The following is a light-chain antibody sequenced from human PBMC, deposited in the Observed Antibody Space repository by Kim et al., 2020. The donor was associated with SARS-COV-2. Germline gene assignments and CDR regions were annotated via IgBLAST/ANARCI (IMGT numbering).Light chain of an antibody. CDR1: QSINAY. CDR2: AAS. Sequence: DIQMTQSPSSLAASVGDRVTITCRASQSINAYLNWYQQKPGKAPKLLICAASTLQSGVPSRFSGSGSGTDFTLTITSLQPEDFATYYCQQSQTAPLLTFGGGTKVDIK. CDR3: QQSQTAPLLT. V-gene: IGKV1-39*01. J-gene: IGKJ4*01.